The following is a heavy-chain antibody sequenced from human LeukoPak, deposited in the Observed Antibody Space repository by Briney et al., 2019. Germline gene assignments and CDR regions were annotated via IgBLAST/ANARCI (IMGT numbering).Heavy chain of an antibody. J-gene: IGHJ4*02. CDR1: GYTFTDYF. V-gene: IGHV1-46*01. CDR3: ARATGEHVVAGF. Sequence: EASVNVSCKAFGYTFTDYFVHWVRQAPGLGLEWMGVINVSGGSTTYAQNFQDRITMTRDTSTSTVYMELSSLRSEDLAIYYCARATGEHVVAGFWGQGTLVTVSS. D-gene: IGHD6-19*01. CDR2: INVSGGST.